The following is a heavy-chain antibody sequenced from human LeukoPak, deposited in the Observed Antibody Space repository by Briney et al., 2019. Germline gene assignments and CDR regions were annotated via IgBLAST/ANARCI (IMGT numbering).Heavy chain of an antibody. J-gene: IGHJ5*02. D-gene: IGHD3-10*01. CDR2: ISAYNGNT. V-gene: IGHV1-18*01. CDR1: GYAFTNYG. CDR3: ARDDGSGSYRFDP. Sequence: ASVTVSFTASGYAFTNYGISWVRQAPGQGLEWMGWISAYNGNTNYAQKLQGRVTMTTDTSTSTAYMELRSLRSDDTAVYYCARDDGSGSYRFDPWGQGTLVTVSS.